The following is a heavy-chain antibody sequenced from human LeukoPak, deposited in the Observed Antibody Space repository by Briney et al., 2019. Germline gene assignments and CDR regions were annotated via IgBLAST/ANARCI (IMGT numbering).Heavy chain of an antibody. CDR3: AKDARNYDSSGYYDDPGYFDY. V-gene: IGHV3-30*18. Sequence: GGSLRLSCAASGFSFSSYGMHWVRQAPGKGLGWVAVISYDGSNKYYADSVKGRFTISRDNSKNTLYLQMHSLRAEDTAVYYCAKDARNYDSSGYYDDPGYFDYWGQGTLVTVSS. CDR2: ISYDGSNK. D-gene: IGHD3-22*01. J-gene: IGHJ4*02. CDR1: GFSFSSYG.